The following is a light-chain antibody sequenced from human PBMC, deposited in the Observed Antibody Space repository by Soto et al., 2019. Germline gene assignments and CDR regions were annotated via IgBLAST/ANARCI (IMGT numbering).Light chain of an antibody. V-gene: IGLV2-14*02. Sequence: QSALTQPASVSGSPGQSITISCTGTSSDVGNYNLVSWYQQYPGKAPKLMIYEGGKRPSGVSNRFSGSKSGNTASLTISGLQAEDEADYYCCSYTTSTPLYVFGTGTKLTVL. J-gene: IGLJ1*01. CDR3: CSYTTSTPLYV. CDR1: SSDVGNYNL. CDR2: EGG.